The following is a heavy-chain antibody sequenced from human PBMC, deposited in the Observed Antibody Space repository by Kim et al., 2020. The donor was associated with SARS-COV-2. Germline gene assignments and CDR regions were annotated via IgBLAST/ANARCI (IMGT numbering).Heavy chain of an antibody. D-gene: IGHD2-2*01. V-gene: IGHV1-69*13. CDR1: GGTFSSYA. Sequence: SVKVSCKASGGTFSSYAISWVRQAPGQGLEWMGGIIPIFGTANYAQKFQGRVTITADESTSTAYMELSSLRSEDTAVYYCARDSVGVVVPAAMKGGYYYYGMDVWGQGTTVTVSS. CDR2: IIPIFGTA. CDR3: ARDSVGVVVPAAMKGGYYYYGMDV. J-gene: IGHJ6*02.